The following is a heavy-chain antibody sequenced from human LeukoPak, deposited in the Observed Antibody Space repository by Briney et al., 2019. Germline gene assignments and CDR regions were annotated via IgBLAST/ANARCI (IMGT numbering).Heavy chain of an antibody. V-gene: IGHV4-59*08. CDR2: IYYSGST. CDR3: ARQPTTVTRVPDAFDI. D-gene: IGHD4-4*01. CDR1: GGSISSYY. J-gene: IGHJ3*02. Sequence: SETLSPTCTVSGGSISSYYWSWIRQPPGKGLEWIGYIYYSGSTNYNPSLKSRVTISVDTSKNQFSLKLSSVTAADTAVYYCARQPTTVTRVPDAFDIWGQGTMVTVSS.